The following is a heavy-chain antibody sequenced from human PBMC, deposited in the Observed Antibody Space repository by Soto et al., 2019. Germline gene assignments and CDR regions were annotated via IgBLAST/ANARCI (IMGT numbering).Heavy chain of an antibody. CDR3: ARRSSGWYFDY. D-gene: IGHD6-19*01. Sequence: EVQLLESGGGLVQPGGSLRLSCAASGFTFSSYAMNWVRQAPGKGLEWVSVISGSGGSTYHADSVKDRFTISRDNSKNTLYLQINSLRAEDTAVYYCARRSSGWYFDYWGQGTLVTVTS. CDR1: GFTFSSYA. V-gene: IGHV3-23*01. J-gene: IGHJ4*02. CDR2: ISGSGGST.